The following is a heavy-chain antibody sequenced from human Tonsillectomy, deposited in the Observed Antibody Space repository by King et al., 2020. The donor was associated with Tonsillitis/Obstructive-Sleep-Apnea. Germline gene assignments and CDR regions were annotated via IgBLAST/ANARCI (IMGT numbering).Heavy chain of an antibody. D-gene: IGHD6-13*01. V-gene: IGHV3-15*01. J-gene: IGHJ4*02. CDR3: TTRGVAAAGSLGGY. CDR1: GFTFSNAW. CDR2: IKSKTDGGTT. Sequence: VQLVESGGGLVKPGGSLRLSCAASGFTFSNAWMSWVRQAPGKGLEWVGRIKSKTDGGTTEYAAPVKGRFTISRADSKNTLYLQMNSLKTEDTAIYYCTTRGVAAAGSLGGYCGQGTLVTVSS.